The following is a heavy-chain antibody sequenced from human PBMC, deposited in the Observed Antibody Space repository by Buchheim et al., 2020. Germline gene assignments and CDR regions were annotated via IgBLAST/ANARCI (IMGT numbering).Heavy chain of an antibody. CDR2: IYYSGST. J-gene: IGHJ4*02. Sequence: QVQLQESGPGLVKPSQTLSLTCTVSGGSISSGDYYWSWIRQPPGKGLEWIGYIYYSGSTYYNPSLKSRVTISVDTSQNQFSLKLSSVTAADTAVYYCARDAGVRYYYDSSGYYFDYGGQGTL. D-gene: IGHD3-22*01. CDR1: GGSISSGDYY. CDR3: ARDAGVRYYYDSSGYYFDY. V-gene: IGHV4-30-4*01.